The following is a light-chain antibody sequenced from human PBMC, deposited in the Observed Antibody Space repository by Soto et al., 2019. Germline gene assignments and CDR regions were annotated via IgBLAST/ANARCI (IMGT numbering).Light chain of an antibody. Sequence: EIVLTQSPDTLSLSPGERATLSCRASQSVRSNYLAWYQQKPGQAPRFLIYDASSRATGIPDRCSGSGSGTDFTLTISRLEPEDFAVYYCQQYGSSPLTFGGGTKVEIK. J-gene: IGKJ4*01. V-gene: IGKV3-20*01. CDR1: QSVRSNY. CDR3: QQYGSSPLT. CDR2: DAS.